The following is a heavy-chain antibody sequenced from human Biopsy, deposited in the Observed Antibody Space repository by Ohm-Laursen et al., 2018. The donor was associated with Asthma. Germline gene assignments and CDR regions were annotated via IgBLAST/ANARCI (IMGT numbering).Heavy chain of an antibody. D-gene: IGHD3-9*01. CDR2: IYWDDYN. V-gene: IGHV2-5*02. Sequence: TQTLTLTGSFSGFSLRTPGVGVGWIRQSPGKALEWLALIYWDDYNLFRPSLKRRLTITKDPSKNQVVLTMNKMDPVDSGTYYCALSQDSGFDDHSPSWFDPWGQGTLVTVSS. J-gene: IGHJ5*02. CDR3: ALSQDSGFDDHSPSWFDP. CDR1: GFSLRTPGVG.